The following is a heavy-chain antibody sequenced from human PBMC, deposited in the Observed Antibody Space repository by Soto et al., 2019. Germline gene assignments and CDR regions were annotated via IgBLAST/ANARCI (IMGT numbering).Heavy chain of an antibody. Sequence: EVQLLESGGGLVQPGGSLRLSCAASGFTFSSYAMSWVRQAPGKGLEWVSAISGSGGSTYYADSVKGRFTISRDNSKNTLYHQMNILRSEDPAVYYCAKVTTMIVVVIARAYYFDYWGQGTLVTVSS. CDR3: AKVTTMIVVVIARAYYFDY. CDR2: ISGSGGST. J-gene: IGHJ4*02. V-gene: IGHV3-23*01. D-gene: IGHD3-22*01. CDR1: GFTFSSYA.